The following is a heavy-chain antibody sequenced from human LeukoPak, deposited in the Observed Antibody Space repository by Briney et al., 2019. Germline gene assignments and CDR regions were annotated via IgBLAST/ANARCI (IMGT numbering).Heavy chain of an antibody. CDR2: IIPIFGTA. CDR3: ARSKGGIQLWFAY. CDR1: GYTFTSYG. J-gene: IGHJ4*02. V-gene: IGHV1-69*13. D-gene: IGHD5-18*01. Sequence: SVKVSCKASGYTFTSYGISWVRQAPGQGLEWMGGIIPIFGTANYAQKFQGRVTITADESTSTAYMELSSLRSEDTAVYYCARSKGGIQLWFAYWGQGTLVTVSS.